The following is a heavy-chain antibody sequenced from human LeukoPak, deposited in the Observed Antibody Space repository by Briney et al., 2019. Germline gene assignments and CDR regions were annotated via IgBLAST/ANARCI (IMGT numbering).Heavy chain of an antibody. CDR3: ASNSFDYYGSGSYSVDY. D-gene: IGHD3-10*01. CDR2: INHSGST. CDR1: GGSFSGYY. V-gene: IGHV4-34*01. Sequence: SETLSLTCAVYGGSFSGYYWSWIRQPPGKGLGWIGEINHSGSTNYNPSLKSRVTISVDTSKNQFSLKLSSVTAADTAVYYCASNSFDYYGSGSYSVDYWGQGTLVTVSS. J-gene: IGHJ4*02.